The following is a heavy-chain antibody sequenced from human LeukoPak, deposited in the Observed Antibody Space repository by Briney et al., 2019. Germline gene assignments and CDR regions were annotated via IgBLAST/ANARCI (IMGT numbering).Heavy chain of an antibody. CDR3: TRYSSSDIEYFQH. J-gene: IGHJ1*01. V-gene: IGHV3-49*04. D-gene: IGHD6-6*01. CDR2: IRSKAYGGTT. CDR1: GFTFGDYA. Sequence: PGRSLRLSCTASGFTFGDYAMSWVRQAPGKGLEWVGFIRSKAYGGTTEYAASVKGRFTISRDDSKSIAYLQMNSLKTEDTAVYYCTRYSSSDIEYFQHWGQGTLVTVSS.